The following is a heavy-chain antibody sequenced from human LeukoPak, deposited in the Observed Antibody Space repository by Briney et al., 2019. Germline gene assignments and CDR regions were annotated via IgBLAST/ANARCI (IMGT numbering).Heavy chain of an antibody. CDR2: ISSSSSTI. V-gene: IGHV3-48*04. CDR1: GFTFSSYS. D-gene: IGHD2-21*01. Sequence: PGGSLRLSCAASGFTFSSYSMNWVRQAPGKGLEWVSYISSSSSTIYYADSVKGRFTISRDNAKNSLYLQMNSLRAEDTAVYYCARDRGTYCGGDCSQYYFDYWGQGALVTVSS. CDR3: ARDRGTYCGGDCSQYYFDY. J-gene: IGHJ4*02.